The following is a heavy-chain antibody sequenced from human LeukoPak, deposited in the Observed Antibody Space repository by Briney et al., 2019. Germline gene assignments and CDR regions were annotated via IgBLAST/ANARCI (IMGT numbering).Heavy chain of an antibody. J-gene: IGHJ4*02. CDR1: GFTFSSYA. CDR2: ISYDGSNK. V-gene: IGHV3-30*04. CDR3: ARVSLYGDGYFDY. Sequence: PGRSLRLSRAASGFTFSSYAMHWVRQAPGKGLEWVAVISYDGSNKYYADSVKGRFTISRDNSKNTLYLQMNSLRAEDTAVYYCARVSLYGDGYFDYWGQGTLVTVSS. D-gene: IGHD4-17*01.